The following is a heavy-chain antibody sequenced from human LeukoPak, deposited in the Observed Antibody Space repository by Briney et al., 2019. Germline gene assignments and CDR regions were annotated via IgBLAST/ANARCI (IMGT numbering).Heavy chain of an antibody. D-gene: IGHD5-18*01. CDR2: IYYSGST. CDR1: GGSVSSGSYY. Sequence: SEALSLTCTVSGGSVSSGSYYWSWIRQPPGKGLEWIGYIYYSGSTNYNPSLKSRVTISVDTSKIQFSLKLSSVTAADTAVYYCAREREERGYSYGYNYWGQGTLVTVSS. V-gene: IGHV4-61*01. J-gene: IGHJ4*02. CDR3: AREREERGYSYGYNY.